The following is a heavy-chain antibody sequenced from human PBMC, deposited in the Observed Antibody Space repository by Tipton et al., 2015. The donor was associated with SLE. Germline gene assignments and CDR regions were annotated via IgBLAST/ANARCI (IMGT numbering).Heavy chain of an antibody. CDR3: ARAAITMFGVVIPLREDYSIGV. Sequence: TLSLTCAVYGGSFSGYYWSWIRQPPGKGLEWIGEINHSGSTNNNSYLKSRVTISVDTSKKQFSLKLSPVTAADTAVYYCARAAITMFGVVIPLREDYSIGVWSQATTVTVPS. J-gene: IGHJ6*02. CDR2: INHSGST. V-gene: IGHV4-34*01. D-gene: IGHD3-3*01. CDR1: GGSFSGYY.